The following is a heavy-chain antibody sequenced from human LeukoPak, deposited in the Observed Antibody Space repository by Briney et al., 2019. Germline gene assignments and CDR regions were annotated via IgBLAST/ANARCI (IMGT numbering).Heavy chain of an antibody. V-gene: IGHV3-23*01. CDR2: ISGSGGTT. Sequence: GGSLRLSCAASGFTFSNHNMVWVRQAPGKGLEWVSSISGSGGTTYTADSVKGRFTISRDNSKNTLYLQMNSLRAEDTAVYYCAKGDLGFGNYYFDYWGQGTLVTVSS. CDR3: AKGDLGFGNYYFDY. D-gene: IGHD1-1*01. J-gene: IGHJ4*02. CDR1: GFTFSNHN.